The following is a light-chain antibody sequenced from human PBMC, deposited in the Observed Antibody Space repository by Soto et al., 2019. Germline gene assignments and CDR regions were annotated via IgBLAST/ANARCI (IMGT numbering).Light chain of an antibody. J-gene: IGKJ1*01. Sequence: EILMTQSPATLSVSPGERATLSCRASQSVSNFLAWYQQKPGQPPRLLISGASSRAPGIPARFSGSGSGTDFTLTISSLQSEDSALYYCLQYNIWPRTFGQGTKVEIK. CDR1: QSVSNF. V-gene: IGKV3-15*01. CDR3: LQYNIWPRT. CDR2: GAS.